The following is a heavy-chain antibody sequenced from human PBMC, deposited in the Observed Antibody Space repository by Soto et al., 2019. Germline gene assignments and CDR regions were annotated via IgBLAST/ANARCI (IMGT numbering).Heavy chain of an antibody. D-gene: IGHD2-15*01. V-gene: IGHV1-8*01. J-gene: IGHJ6*03. Sequence: GASVKVSCKASGYTFTSYDINWVRQATGQGLEWMGWMNPNSGNTGYAQKFQGRVTMTRNTSISTAYMELSSLRSEDTAVYYCAREGTPGGYCSGGSCHPDYYMDVWGKGTTVTVSS. CDR2: MNPNSGNT. CDR3: AREGTPGGYCSGGSCHPDYYMDV. CDR1: GYTFTSYD.